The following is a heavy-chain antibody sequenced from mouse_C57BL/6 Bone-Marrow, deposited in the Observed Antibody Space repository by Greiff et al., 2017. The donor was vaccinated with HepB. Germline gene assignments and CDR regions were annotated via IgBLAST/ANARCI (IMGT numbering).Heavy chain of an antibody. J-gene: IGHJ4*01. CDR3: ARSRLPYYYAMDY. V-gene: IGHV1-81*01. CDR1: GYTFTSYG. CDR2: IYPRSGNT. Sequence: VQLQQSGAELARPGASVKLSCKASGYTFTSYGISWVKQRTGQGLEWIGEIYPRSGNTYYNEKFKGKATLTEDKSSSTAYMELRSLTSEDSAVYFCARSRLPYYYAMDYWGQGTSVTVSS.